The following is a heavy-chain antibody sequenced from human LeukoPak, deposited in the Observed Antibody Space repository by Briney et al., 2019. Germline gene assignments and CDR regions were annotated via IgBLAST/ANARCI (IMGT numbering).Heavy chain of an antibody. CDR1: GFTFSDYY. CDR2: ISSSGSTI. D-gene: IGHD2-21*02. Sequence: GGSLRLSCAASGFTFSDYYMSWIRQAPGKGLEWVSYISSSGSTIYYADSVKRRFTISRDNAKNLLYLQMNSLRAEDTAVYYCARDGAACGGDCYLSYFDLWGRGTLVTVPS. CDR3: ARDGAACGGDCYLSYFDL. J-gene: IGHJ2*01. V-gene: IGHV3-11*01.